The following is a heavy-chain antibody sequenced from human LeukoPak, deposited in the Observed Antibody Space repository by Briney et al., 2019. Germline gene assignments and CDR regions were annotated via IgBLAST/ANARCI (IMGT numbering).Heavy chain of an antibody. CDR3: ARSGAEITRLYDY. D-gene: IGHD3-16*01. V-gene: IGHV1-3*01. CDR1: GYTFTSYA. J-gene: IGHJ4*02. Sequence: ASVKVSCKVSGYTFTSYAMYWVRQAPGQRLEWMGWINAGNGNTKYSQKFQGRVTITRDTSASTAYMELSSLKSDDTAVYYCARSGAEITRLYDYWGQGTLVTVSS. CDR2: INAGNGNT.